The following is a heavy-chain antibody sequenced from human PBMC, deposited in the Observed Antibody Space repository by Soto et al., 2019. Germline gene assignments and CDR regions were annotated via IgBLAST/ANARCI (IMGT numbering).Heavy chain of an antibody. CDR3: ARSYCGGAEACVYYYGMDV. J-gene: IGHJ6*02. CDR2: ISSNGGST. D-gene: IGHD2-21*01. Sequence: PGGSLRLSCAASGFTFSSYAMHWVRQAPGKGLEYVSAISSNGGSTYYANSVKGRFTISRDNSKNTLYLQMGSLRAEDMAVYYCARSYCGGAEACVYYYGMDVWGQGTTVTVSS. CDR1: GFTFSSYA. V-gene: IGHV3-64*01.